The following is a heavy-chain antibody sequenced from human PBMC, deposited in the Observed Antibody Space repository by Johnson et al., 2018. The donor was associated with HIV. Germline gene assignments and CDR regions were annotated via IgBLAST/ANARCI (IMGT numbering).Heavy chain of an antibody. CDR1: GFTFSSYG. J-gene: IGHJ3*02. CDR3: AKVGPANDVLGAGDAFDI. V-gene: IGHV3-30*02. Sequence: QVQLVESGGGVVQPGGSLRLSCAASGFTFSSYGMHWVRQAPGKGLEWVAVITYDGSNEYYADSVKGRFTISRDNSKNTLYLQMNSLRAEDTAVYYCAKVGPANDVLGAGDAFDIWGQGTMVTVSS. D-gene: IGHD2-8*01. CDR2: ITYDGSNE.